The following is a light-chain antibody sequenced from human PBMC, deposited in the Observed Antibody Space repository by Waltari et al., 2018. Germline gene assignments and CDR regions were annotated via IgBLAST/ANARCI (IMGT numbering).Light chain of an antibody. CDR3: QVWDSSTYV. CDR1: NIGLKN. Sequence: SYELTQPLSVSVALGQTARLTCGGSNIGLKNVQWYQHKPGQAPVLVISRDDIRPSEIPERFSGSSSGNTATLTISRAQAGDEADYYCQVWDSSTYVFGAGTKVTVL. J-gene: IGLJ1*01. CDR2: RDD. V-gene: IGLV3-9*01.